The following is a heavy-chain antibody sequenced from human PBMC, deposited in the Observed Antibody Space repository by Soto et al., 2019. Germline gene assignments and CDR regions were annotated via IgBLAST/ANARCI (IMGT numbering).Heavy chain of an antibody. V-gene: IGHV3-23*01. CDR2: ISGSGGST. CDR3: AKDYYDFWSGYLPYYYYYMDV. D-gene: IGHD3-3*01. CDR1: GFTFSSYA. Sequence: GGSLSLSCAASGFTFSSYAMSWVRQAPGKGLEWVSAISGSGGSTYYADSVKGRFTISRDNSKNTLYLQMNSLRAEDTAVYYCAKDYYDFWSGYLPYYYYYMDVWGKGTTVTVSS. J-gene: IGHJ6*03.